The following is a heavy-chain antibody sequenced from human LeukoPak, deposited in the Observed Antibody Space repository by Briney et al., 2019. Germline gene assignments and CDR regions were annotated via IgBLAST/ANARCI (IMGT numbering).Heavy chain of an antibody. CDR2: ISSSGSTI. V-gene: IGHV3-11*04. J-gene: IGHJ4*02. Sequence: GGSLRLSCAASGFTFSDYYMSWIRQAPGKGLEWVSYISSSGSTIYYADSVKGRFTISRDNAQNSLYLQMNSLRAEDTAVYYCARATRGVASDFDYWGQGTLVTVSS. CDR1: GFTFSDYY. CDR3: ARATRGVASDFDY. D-gene: IGHD2-15*01.